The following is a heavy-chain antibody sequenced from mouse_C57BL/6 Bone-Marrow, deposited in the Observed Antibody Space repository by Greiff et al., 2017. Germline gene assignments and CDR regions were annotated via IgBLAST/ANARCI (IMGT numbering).Heavy chain of an antibody. D-gene: IGHD1-1*01. J-gene: IGHJ4*01. V-gene: IGHV1-72*01. Sequence: QVQLQQPGAELVKPGASVKLSCKASGYTFTSYWMHWVKQRPGRGLEWIGRIDPNSGGTKYNEKFKSKATLTVDKASSTAYMQLNSLTSEDSAVDYCASERYYYRQAIDFWGRGTSATVTS. CDR3: ASERYYYRQAIDF. CDR1: GYTFTSYW. CDR2: IDPNSGGT.